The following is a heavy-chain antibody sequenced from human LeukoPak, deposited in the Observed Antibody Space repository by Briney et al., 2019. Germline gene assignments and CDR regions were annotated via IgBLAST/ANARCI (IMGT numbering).Heavy chain of an antibody. V-gene: IGHV4-34*01. J-gene: IGHJ4*02. D-gene: IGHD1-26*01. CDR1: GGSFSGYY. CDR3: ARHYSAVGATAGFHY. Sequence: PSETLSLTCAVYGGSFSGYYWSWIRQPPGKGLEWIGEINHSGRTNYNPSLKSRVTISVDTSKNQFSLKLSSVTAADTAVYYCARHYSAVGATAGFHYWGQGTLVTVSS. CDR2: INHSGRT.